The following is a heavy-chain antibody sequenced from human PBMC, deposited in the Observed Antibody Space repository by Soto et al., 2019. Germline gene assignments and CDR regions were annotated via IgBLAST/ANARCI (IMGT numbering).Heavy chain of an antibody. CDR3: ARDPDYYGSGYYGMDV. CDR2: ISSSSSYI. D-gene: IGHD3-10*01. J-gene: IGHJ6*02. CDR1: VFAFSRYS. Sequence: GGSLRLSCAASVFAFSRYSMKWVRQSPGKGLEWVSSISSSSSYIYYADSVKGRFTISRDNAKNSLYLQMNSLRAEDTAVYYCARDPDYYGSGYYGMDVWGQGTTVTVSS. V-gene: IGHV3-21*04.